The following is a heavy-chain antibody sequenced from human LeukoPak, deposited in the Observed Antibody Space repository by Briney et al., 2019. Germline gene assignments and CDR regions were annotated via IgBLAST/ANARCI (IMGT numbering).Heavy chain of an antibody. V-gene: IGHV4-59*01. Sequence: PSETLSLTCTVSGGSISSYYWSWIRQPPGKGLEWIGYIYYSGSTNYNPSLKSRVTISVDTSKNQFSLKLSSVTAADTAVYYCARGAHDFWSGYTNWFDPWGQGTLVTVSS. CDR2: IYYSGST. CDR1: GGSISSYY. CDR3: ARGAHDFWSGYTNWFDP. D-gene: IGHD3-3*01. J-gene: IGHJ5*02.